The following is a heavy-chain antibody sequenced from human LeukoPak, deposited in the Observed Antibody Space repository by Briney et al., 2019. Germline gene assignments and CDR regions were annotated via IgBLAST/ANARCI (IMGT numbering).Heavy chain of an antibody. CDR1: GFTVSSNY. J-gene: IGHJ3*02. V-gene: IGHV3-53*01. CDR3: ARDWADGDYYAFDI. D-gene: IGHD4-17*01. Sequence: GGSLRLSCAASGFTVSSNYMSWVRQAPGKGLEWVSVIYSGGSTYYADSVKGRFTISRDNSKNTLYLQMNSLRAEDTAAYYCARDWADGDYYAFDIWGQGTMVTVSS. CDR2: IYSGGST.